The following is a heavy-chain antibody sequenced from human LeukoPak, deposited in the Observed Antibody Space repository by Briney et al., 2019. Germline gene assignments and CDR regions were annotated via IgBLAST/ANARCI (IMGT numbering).Heavy chain of an antibody. CDR2: IYYSGST. CDR1: GGSISSYY. J-gene: IGHJ4*02. Sequence: SETLSLTCTVSGGSISSYYWSWIRQPPGEGLEWIGYIYYSGSTNYNPSLKSRVTISVDTSKNQFSLKLSSVTAADTAVYYCARGPGYSSSWYYDYWGQGTLVTVSS. V-gene: IGHV4-59*01. D-gene: IGHD6-13*01. CDR3: ARGPGYSSSWYYDY.